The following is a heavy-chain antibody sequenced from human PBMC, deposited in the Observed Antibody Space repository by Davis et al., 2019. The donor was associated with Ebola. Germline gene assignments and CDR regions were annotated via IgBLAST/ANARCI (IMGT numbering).Heavy chain of an antibody. J-gene: IGHJ6*02. CDR2: ISYDGSNK. V-gene: IGHV3-30-3*01. Sequence: GGSLRLSCAASGFTFSSYAMHWVRQAPGKGLEWVAVISYDGSNKYYADSVKGRFTISRDNSKNTLHLQMNRLRAEDTAVYYCTVRWDTYYYYGMDVWGQGTTVTVSS. CDR1: GFTFSSYA. D-gene: IGHD4-23*01. CDR3: TVRWDTYYYYGMDV.